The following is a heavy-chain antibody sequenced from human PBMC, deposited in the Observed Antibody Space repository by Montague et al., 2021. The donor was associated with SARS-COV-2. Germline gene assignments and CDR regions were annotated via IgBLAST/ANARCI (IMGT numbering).Heavy chain of an antibody. D-gene: IGHD5-18*01. Sequence: TLSLTCSVSGGSINTGGHYWNWIRQSAGKGLEWIGRIYSSGSTNSRPSLKRRVTISMATSKHQFSLWLSAVTAADTAVYYCARDPGYTSFTRWYFDLWGPGTLVTVSS. V-gene: IGHV4-61*02. J-gene: IGHJ2*01. CDR3: ARDPGYTSFTRWYFDL. CDR2: IYSSGST. CDR1: GGSINTGGHY.